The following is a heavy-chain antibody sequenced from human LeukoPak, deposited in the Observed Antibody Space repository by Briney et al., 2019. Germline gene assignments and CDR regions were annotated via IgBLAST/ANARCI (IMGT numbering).Heavy chain of an antibody. D-gene: IGHD3-16*02. V-gene: IGHV1-69*13. J-gene: IGHJ4*02. CDR1: GGTFSSYA. CDR2: IIPIFGTA. CDR3: ARTSYDYVWGSYRLFDY. Sequence: SVNVSCKASGGTFSSYAISWVRQAPGQGLEWMGGIIPIFGTANYAQKFQGRVTITADESTSTAYMELSSLRSEDTAVYYCARTSYDYVWGSYRLFDYWGQGTLVTVSS.